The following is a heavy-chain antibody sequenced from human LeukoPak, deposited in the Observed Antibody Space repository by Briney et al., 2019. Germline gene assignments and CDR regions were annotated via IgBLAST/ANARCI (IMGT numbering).Heavy chain of an antibody. J-gene: IGHJ4*02. Sequence: SETLSLNCAVSGDSITAYYLTWIRQAAGRGLEWIGRIHTSGSTNYNPSLRGRLYMSLDTSKNQFSLRLSSVTAVDTAVYYCATTAPSSGWSHDSWGQGTLVIVSS. V-gene: IGHV4-4*07. D-gene: IGHD6-19*01. CDR1: GDSITAYY. CDR2: IHTSGST. CDR3: ATTAPSSGWSHDS.